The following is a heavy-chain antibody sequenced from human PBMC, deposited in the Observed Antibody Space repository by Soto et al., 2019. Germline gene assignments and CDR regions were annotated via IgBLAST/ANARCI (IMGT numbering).Heavy chain of an antibody. CDR2: IKQDGSEK. CDR3: ARDPVSSSGAFDI. J-gene: IGHJ3*02. D-gene: IGHD6-6*01. Sequence: GGSLRLSCAASGFTFSSYWMSWVRQAPGKGLEWVANIKQDGSEKYYVDYVKGRFTISRDNAKNSLYLQMNSLRAEDTAVYYCARDPVSSSGAFDIWGQGTMVTVSS. CDR1: GFTFSSYW. V-gene: IGHV3-7*01.